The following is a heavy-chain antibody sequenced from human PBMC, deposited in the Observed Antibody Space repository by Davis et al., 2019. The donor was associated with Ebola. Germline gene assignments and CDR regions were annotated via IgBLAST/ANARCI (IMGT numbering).Heavy chain of an antibody. CDR3: ARHGRSYSIYYFDY. CDR2: IYYSGST. V-gene: IGHV4-61*01. J-gene: IGHJ4*02. D-gene: IGHD4-11*01. Sequence: PSETLSLTCTVSGGSISSGSYYWSWIRQPPGKGLEWIGYIYYSGSTNYNPSLKSRVTISVDTSKNQFSLKLSSVTAADTAVYYCARHGRSYSIYYFDYWGQGTLVTVSS. CDR1: GGSISSGSYY.